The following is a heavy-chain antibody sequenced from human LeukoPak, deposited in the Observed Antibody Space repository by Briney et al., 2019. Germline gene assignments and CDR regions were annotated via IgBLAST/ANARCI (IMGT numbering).Heavy chain of an antibody. V-gene: IGHV4-59*01. CDR1: GASISSYY. CDR3: ASHYDILTGLAYFDY. J-gene: IGHJ4*02. CDR2: IYYSGNT. Sequence: SETLSLTCTVSGASISSYYWNWIRQPPGKGLEWIGYIYYSGNTNYNPSLKSRVTISVDTSKNQFSLKLNSVTAADTAIYYCASHYDILTGLAYFDYWGQGTLVTVSS. D-gene: IGHD3-9*01.